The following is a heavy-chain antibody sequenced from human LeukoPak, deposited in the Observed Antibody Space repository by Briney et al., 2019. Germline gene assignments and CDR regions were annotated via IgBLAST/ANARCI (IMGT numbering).Heavy chain of an antibody. CDR1: GFSFNTHA. CDR3: ARDPGYAIYYFDY. V-gene: IGHV3-23*01. Sequence: GGSLRLSCAASGFSFNTHAMSWVRQAPGKGLEWVSTISGRGDSPYYADSVKGRFSISRDNSKNTLFLHMNSLRAEDTAVYFCARDPGYAIYYFDYWGQGNLVTVSS. J-gene: IGHJ4*02. CDR2: ISGRGDSP. D-gene: IGHD3-9*01.